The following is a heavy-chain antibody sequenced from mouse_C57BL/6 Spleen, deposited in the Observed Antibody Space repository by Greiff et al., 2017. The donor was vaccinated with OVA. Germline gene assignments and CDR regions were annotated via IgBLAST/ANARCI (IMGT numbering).Heavy chain of an antibody. CDR3: ARNDKNYGNSLYYFDY. D-gene: IGHD2-1*01. V-gene: IGHV2-9-1*01. J-gene: IGHJ2*01. Sequence: VQLKQSGPGLVAPSQSLSITCTVSGFSLTSYAISWVRQPPGKGLEWLGVIWTGGGTNYNSALKSRLSISKDNSKSQVFLKMNSLQTDDTARYYCARNDKNYGNSLYYFDYWGQGTTLTVSS. CDR2: IWTGGGT. CDR1: GFSLTSYA.